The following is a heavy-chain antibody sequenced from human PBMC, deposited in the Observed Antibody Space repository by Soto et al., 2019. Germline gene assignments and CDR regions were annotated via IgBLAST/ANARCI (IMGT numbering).Heavy chain of an antibody. D-gene: IGHD3-3*01. CDR1: GYTFTSYG. CDR2: ISAYNGNT. J-gene: IGHJ6*02. Sequence: ASVKVSCKASGYTFTSYGISWVRQAPGQGLEWMGWISAYNGNTNYAQKLQGRVTMTTDTSTSTAYMEPRSLRSDDTAVYYCARDQYYDFWSGPYYYYGMDVWGQGTTVTVSS. CDR3: ARDQYYDFWSGPYYYYGMDV. V-gene: IGHV1-18*01.